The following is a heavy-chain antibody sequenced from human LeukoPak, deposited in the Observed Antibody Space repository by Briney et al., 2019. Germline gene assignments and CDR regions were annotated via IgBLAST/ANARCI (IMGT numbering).Heavy chain of an antibody. CDR2: IIPIFGTA. CDR3: ARDRGRAAAGDY. J-gene: IGHJ4*02. CDR1: GGTFSSYA. V-gene: IGHV1-69*05. Sequence: SVKASCKASGGTFSSYAISWVRQAPGQGLEWMGGIIPIFGTANYAQKFQGRVTMTRDMSTSTVYMELSSLRSEDTAVYYCARDRGRAAAGDYWGQGTLVTVSS. D-gene: IGHD6-13*01.